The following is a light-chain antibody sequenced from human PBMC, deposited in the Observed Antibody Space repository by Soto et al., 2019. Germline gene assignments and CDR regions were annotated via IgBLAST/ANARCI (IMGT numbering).Light chain of an antibody. CDR2: DAS. CDR1: QDISNY. CDR3: QQGIT. Sequence: DIQMTQSQSSVSASVGDRVTITCQASQDISNYLNWYQQKPGKAPKLLIYDASNLETGVPPRFSGSGSGTDFTFTISSLQPADIATYYCQQGITFGQGTRLDIK. V-gene: IGKV1-33*01. J-gene: IGKJ5*01.